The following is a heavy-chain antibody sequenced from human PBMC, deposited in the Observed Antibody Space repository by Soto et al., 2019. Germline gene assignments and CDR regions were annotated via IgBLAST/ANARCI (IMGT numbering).Heavy chain of an antibody. CDR2: ISWHSGNL. Sequence: SLRLSCAASGFSFENYAMHWVRQAPGKGLEWVSGISWHSGNLGYADSVRGRFTISRDNAKNSLYLQMNSLRPEDTGLYYCAKDKVYSNHEHYFDYWGQGTLVTVSS. CDR3: AKDKVYSNHEHYFDY. V-gene: IGHV3-9*01. CDR1: GFSFENYA. J-gene: IGHJ4*02. D-gene: IGHD4-4*01.